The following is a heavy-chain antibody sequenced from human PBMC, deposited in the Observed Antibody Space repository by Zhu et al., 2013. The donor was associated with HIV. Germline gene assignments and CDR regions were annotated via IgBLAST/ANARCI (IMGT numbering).Heavy chain of an antibody. CDR3: VRGNGHAAVDNYGWGFDV. CDR2: IIPMFTIT. Sequence: QVQLVQSGAEVKKPGSSVKVSCKASGGTFSSYAISWVRQAPGQGLEWMGWIIPMFTITNYAQKFQGRVTITADESTTTVFMELNSLTSDDTAIYYCVRGNGHAAVDNYGWGFDVWGQGTRVTVSP. CDR1: GGTFSSYA. V-gene: IGHV1-69*12. J-gene: IGHJ3*01. D-gene: IGHD3-16*01.